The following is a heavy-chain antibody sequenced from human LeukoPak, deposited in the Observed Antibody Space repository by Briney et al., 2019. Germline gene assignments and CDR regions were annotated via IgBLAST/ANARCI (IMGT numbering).Heavy chain of an antibody. J-gene: IGHJ4*02. D-gene: IGHD3-22*01. V-gene: IGHV3-23*01. CDR2: ITVSGVRT. CDR3: AKARLVVVQFDS. Sequence: GVSLRLSCTVSGFTVSSNSMSWVRQSPVKGLEWGSTITVSGVRTYYADSVKGRCTNSRDNSKNTLYLQMKRLRAEDTAVSSCAKARLVVVQFDSWGPGPLVTVSS. CDR1: GFTVSSNS.